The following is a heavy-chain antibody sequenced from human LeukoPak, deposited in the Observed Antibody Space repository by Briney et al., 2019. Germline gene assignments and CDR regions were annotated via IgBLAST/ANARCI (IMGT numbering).Heavy chain of an antibody. J-gene: IGHJ6*02. D-gene: IGHD1-7*01. CDR1: GGSFSGYY. V-gene: IGHV4-34*01. CDR2: INHSGST. CDR3: ARHWNYGVFYYYYGMDV. Sequence: SETLSLTCAVYGGSFSGYYWSWIRQPPGKGLEWIGEINHSGSTIYNPSLKSRVTISVDTSKNQFSLKLSSVTAADTAVYYCARHWNYGVFYYYYGMDVWGQGTTVTVSS.